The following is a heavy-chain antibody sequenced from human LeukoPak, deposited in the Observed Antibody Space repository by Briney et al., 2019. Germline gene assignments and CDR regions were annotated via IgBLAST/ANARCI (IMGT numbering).Heavy chain of an antibody. CDR3: ARIGYSSTFDY. J-gene: IGHJ4*02. V-gene: IGHV1-2*02. CDR1: GYAFTGYY. D-gene: IGHD6-19*01. CDR2: INTNTGDT. Sequence: GASVKVSCKASGYAFTGYYLHWVRQAPGQGLEWMGWINTNTGDTNYAQKFQGKFTMTRDTSITTVYMELSGLAFDDTAVYFCARIGYSSTFDYWGQGTLVTVSS.